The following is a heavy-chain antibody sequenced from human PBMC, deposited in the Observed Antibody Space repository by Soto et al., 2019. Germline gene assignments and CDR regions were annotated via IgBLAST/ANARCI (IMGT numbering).Heavy chain of an antibody. D-gene: IGHD1-26*01. CDR3: VRTQAPIVHITPNHDANHNSGRDV. CDR1: GFMFDDYA. CDR2: SSWNSGER. V-gene: IGHV3-9*01. J-gene: IGHJ6*02. Sequence: VESGGALVQAGRSLRLSCAASGFMFDDYAMHWVRLRPGKGPEWVSASSWNSGERGYADSVEGRFTITRDNANNFVYLEMSGLRVEDTDLYFCVRTQAPIVHITPNHDANHNSGRDVWGQGTKVTVSS.